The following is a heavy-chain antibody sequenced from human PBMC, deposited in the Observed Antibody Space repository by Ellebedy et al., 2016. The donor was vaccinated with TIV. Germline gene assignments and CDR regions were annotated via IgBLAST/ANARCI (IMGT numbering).Heavy chain of an antibody. V-gene: IGHV3-48*01. CDR3: AGGLPSDY. CDR1: GFTFSSYS. D-gene: IGHD2/OR15-2a*01. J-gene: IGHJ4*02. CDR2: ISTSSSTI. Sequence: PGGSLRLSCAASGFTFSSYSMNWVRQAPGKGLEWVSYISTSSSTIYYADSVKGRFTISRDNAKNSLYLQMNSLRAEDTDVYYCAGGLPSDYWGQGTLVTVSS.